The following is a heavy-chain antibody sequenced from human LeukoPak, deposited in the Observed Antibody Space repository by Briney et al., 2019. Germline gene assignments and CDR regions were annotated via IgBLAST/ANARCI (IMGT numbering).Heavy chain of an antibody. CDR1: GFTFSSYG. CDR3: AKGDFWSGYYPMHFDY. Sequence: QPGRSLRLSCAASGFTFSSYGMHWVRQAPGKGLEWVAVIWYDGSNKYYADSVKGRFTISRDNSKNTLYLQMNSLRAEDTAVYYCAKGDFWSGYYPMHFDYWGQGTLVTVSS. J-gene: IGHJ4*02. CDR2: IWYDGSNK. V-gene: IGHV3-33*06. D-gene: IGHD3-3*01.